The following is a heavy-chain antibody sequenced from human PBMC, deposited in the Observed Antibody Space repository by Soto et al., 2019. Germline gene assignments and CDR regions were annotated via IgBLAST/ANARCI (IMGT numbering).Heavy chain of an antibody. Sequence: QVQLVQSGAEVKKPGAPVKVSCKASGYTFSSYDINGVRQATGQGLEGMGWLNPNSGDTGYAQKFQGRVTLTRNTSINTAYIELSSLTSDDTAVYYCATSGGGWYLYWGQGTLVTVSS. D-gene: IGHD6-19*01. CDR3: ATSGGGWYLY. J-gene: IGHJ4*02. V-gene: IGHV1-8*01. CDR1: GYTFSSYD. CDR2: LNPNSGDT.